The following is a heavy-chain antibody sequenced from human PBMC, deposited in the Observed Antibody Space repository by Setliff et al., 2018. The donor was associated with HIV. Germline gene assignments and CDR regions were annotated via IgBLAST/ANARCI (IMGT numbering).Heavy chain of an antibody. V-gene: IGHV4-61*02. D-gene: IGHD1-26*01. CDR2: VDTTGDT. J-gene: IGHJ6*02. Sequence: SETLSLTCNVSGGSISSGSYYWTWIRQPAGKGLEWIGRVDTTGDTNYNPSLNSRVTIFPDTYKNHFSLELRSVTAADSAIYYCARRSIVGSTRGYYYYALDVWGQGTTVTVSS. CDR1: GGSISSGSYY. CDR3: ARRSIVGSTRGYYYYALDV.